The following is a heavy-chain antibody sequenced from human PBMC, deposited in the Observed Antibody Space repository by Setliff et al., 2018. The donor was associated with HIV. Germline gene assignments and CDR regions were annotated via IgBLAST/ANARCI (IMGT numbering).Heavy chain of an antibody. CDR3: AGGLSITVFGVVRTGYYMGV. D-gene: IGHD3-3*01. CDR2: INHSGST. Sequence: SETLSLTCAVYGGSFSNYYWSWIRQLPGEGLEWIGEINHSGSTNYNPSLKSRVTISVDTSKSQFSLNLTSVTAADTAVYYCAGGLSITVFGVVRTGYYMGVWGKGTTVTVSS. J-gene: IGHJ6*03. CDR1: GGSFSNYY. V-gene: IGHV4-34*01.